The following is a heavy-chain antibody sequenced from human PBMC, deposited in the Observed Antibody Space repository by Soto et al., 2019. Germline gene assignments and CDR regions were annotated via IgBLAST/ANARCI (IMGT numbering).Heavy chain of an antibody. Sequence: QVQLVQSGAEEKKPGASVKVSCKASGYTFTSYAMHWVRQAPGQRLEWMGWINAGNGNTKYSQKFQGRVTITRDTSASTAYRELSSLRSEDTAVYYCARVRGQQPRHWYFDLWGRGTLVTVSS. D-gene: IGHD6-13*01. J-gene: IGHJ2*01. CDR1: GYTFTSYA. V-gene: IGHV1-3*05. CDR2: INAGNGNT. CDR3: ARVRGQQPRHWYFDL.